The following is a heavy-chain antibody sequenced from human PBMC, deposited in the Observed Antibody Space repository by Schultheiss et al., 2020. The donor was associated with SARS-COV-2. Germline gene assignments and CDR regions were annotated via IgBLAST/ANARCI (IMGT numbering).Heavy chain of an antibody. CDR1: GGSISSYY. CDR3: ARGRYYMGV. J-gene: IGHJ6*03. Sequence: SETLSLTCTVSGGSISSYYWSWIRQPPGKGLEWIGYIYYSGSTNYNPSLKSRVTISVDTSKNQFSLKLSSVTAADTAVYYCARGRYYMGVWGKGTTVTVSS. CDR2: IYYSGST. V-gene: IGHV4-59*12.